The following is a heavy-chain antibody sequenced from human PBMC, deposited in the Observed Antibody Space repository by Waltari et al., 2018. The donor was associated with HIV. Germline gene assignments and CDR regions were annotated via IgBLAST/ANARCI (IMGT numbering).Heavy chain of an antibody. J-gene: IGHJ4*02. V-gene: IGHV3-74*01. Sequence: VQLVESGGGSIKTGGSLRLSCTASGFSVSNHWMDWVRQGPGKGLVWVARLNSDGSSRNYADAVKGRFVISRDNARNTVYLQLNSLRVEDTAMYFCARASHYIEFSTFDGDYYFDVWGRGTRVVVSS. CDR2: LNSDGSSR. CDR1: GFSVSNHW. D-gene: IGHD2-15*01. CDR3: ARASHYIEFSTFDGDYYFDV.